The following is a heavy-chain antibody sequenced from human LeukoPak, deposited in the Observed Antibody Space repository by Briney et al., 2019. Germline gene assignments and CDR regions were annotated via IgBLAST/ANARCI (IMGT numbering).Heavy chain of an antibody. D-gene: IGHD1-20*01. CDR1: GYIFTDNY. CDR2: INPNGGGT. V-gene: IGHV1-2*02. Sequence: ASVTVSCTASGYIFTDNYIHWVRQAPGQGLEWMGWINPNGGGTDFAQKFQGRLTLTRDTSLTTAYMELRKLRSDDTAVYYCARAGRGITGTTSPLGYWGQGTLITVSS. J-gene: IGHJ4*02. CDR3: ARAGRGITGTTSPLGY.